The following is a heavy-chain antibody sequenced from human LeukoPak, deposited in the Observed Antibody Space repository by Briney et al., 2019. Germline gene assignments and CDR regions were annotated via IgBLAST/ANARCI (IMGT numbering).Heavy chain of an antibody. Sequence: ASVKVSCKASGYTFTSYGISWVRQAPGQGLEWMGWISAYNGNTNYTQKLQGRVTMTTDTSTSTAYMELRSLRSDDTAVYYCARDHIAVAGNAAFDIWGQGTMVTVSS. D-gene: IGHD6-19*01. J-gene: IGHJ3*02. CDR2: ISAYNGNT. V-gene: IGHV1-18*01. CDR1: GYTFTSYG. CDR3: ARDHIAVAGNAAFDI.